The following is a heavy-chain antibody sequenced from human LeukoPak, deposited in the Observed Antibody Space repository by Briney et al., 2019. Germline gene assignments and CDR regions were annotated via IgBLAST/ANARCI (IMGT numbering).Heavy chain of an antibody. CDR2: INQDASEK. CDR3: ARDWVF. D-gene: IGHD2-8*01. Sequence: GGSLRLSCAASGFTFSHYWMSWVRQAPGKGLEWVANINQDASEKYYVDSVKGRFTISRDNAKKSLYLQMDSLRAQDTAVYYCARDWVFWGQGTLVIVS. J-gene: IGHJ1*01. CDR1: GFTFSHYW. V-gene: IGHV3-7*01.